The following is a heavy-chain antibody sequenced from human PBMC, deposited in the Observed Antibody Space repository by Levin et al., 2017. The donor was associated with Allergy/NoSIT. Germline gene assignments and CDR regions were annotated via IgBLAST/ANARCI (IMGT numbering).Heavy chain of an antibody. CDR1: GFTFSNYY. D-gene: IGHD1-26*01. CDR3: ARDGEWDLRGY. CDR2: ISGSGKTI. V-gene: IGHV3-11*01. Sequence: GGSLRLSCAASGFTFSNYYMSWIRQAPGKGLEWVSYISGSGKTIYYADSVKGRFTISRDNTQNSLYLQMNRLTAADTAVYYCARDGEWDLRGYWGQGTLVTVSS. J-gene: IGHJ4*02.